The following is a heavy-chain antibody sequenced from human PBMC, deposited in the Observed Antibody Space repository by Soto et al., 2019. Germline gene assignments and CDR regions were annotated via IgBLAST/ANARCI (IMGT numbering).Heavy chain of an antibody. D-gene: IGHD3-3*01. J-gene: IGHJ1*01. V-gene: IGHV4-38-2*01. Sequence: TLSPTCPVSSYPLRSGYYWGWVRQSPGKGLEGIGSLYHSGRTYYNPSLKSRVTISVDSSKNQFSLSLTSVTAADTAVYYCARNSYGDVGSGYKRDFDGWGQRTVVRVSS. CDR1: SYPLRSGYY. CDR3: ARNSYGDVGSGYKRDFDG. CDR2: LYHSGRT.